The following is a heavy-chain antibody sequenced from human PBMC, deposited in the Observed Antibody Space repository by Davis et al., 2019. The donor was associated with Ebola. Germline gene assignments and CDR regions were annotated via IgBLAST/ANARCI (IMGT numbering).Heavy chain of an antibody. V-gene: IGHV1-2*02. CDR1: GYTFTGYY. CDR3: ARWNSNFHWFDP. J-gene: IGHJ5*02. CDR2: INPNSGGT. D-gene: IGHD4-11*01. Sequence: ASVKVSCKASGYTFTGYYMHWVRQAPGQGLEWMGWINPNSGGTNYAQKFQGRVTMTRDTSISTAYMELSRLRSDDTAVYYCARWNSNFHWFDPWGQGTLVTVSS.